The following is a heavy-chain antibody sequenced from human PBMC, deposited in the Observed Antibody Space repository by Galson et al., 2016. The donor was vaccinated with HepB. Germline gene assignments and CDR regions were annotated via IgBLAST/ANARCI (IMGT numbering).Heavy chain of an antibody. D-gene: IGHD5-18*01. Sequence: ETLSLTCVVYGGSFSGYYWSWIRQSPGKGLEWIGEISHSGSTNYSPSFQGQVTISADKSISTAYLQWSSLKASDTAMYYCVRFGDTALWEYYYYMDVWGKGTTVTVSS. J-gene: IGHJ6*03. CDR2: ISHSGST. V-gene: IGHV4-34*10. CDR3: VRFGDTALWEYYYYMDV. CDR1: GGSFSGYY.